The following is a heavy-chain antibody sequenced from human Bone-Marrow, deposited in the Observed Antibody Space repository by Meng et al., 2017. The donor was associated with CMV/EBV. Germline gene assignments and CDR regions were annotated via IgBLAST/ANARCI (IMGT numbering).Heavy chain of an antibody. D-gene: IGHD3-10*01. J-gene: IGHJ6*02. CDR1: GGSISSYY. Sequence: SETLSLTCTVSGGSISSYYWSWIRQPPGKGLEWIGYIYYSGSTNYNPSLKSRVTISVDTSKNQFSLKLSSVTAADTAVNYCARLWFGGTMDVWGQGTTVTVSS. CDR3: ARLWFGGTMDV. CDR2: IYYSGST. V-gene: IGHV4-59*01.